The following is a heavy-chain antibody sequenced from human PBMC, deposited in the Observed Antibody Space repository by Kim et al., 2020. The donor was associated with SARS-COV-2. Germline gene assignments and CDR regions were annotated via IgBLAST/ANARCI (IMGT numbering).Heavy chain of an antibody. CDR1: GFTFSSYP. V-gene: IGHV3-30-3*01. CDR2: ISSDGGDK. J-gene: IGHJ3*01. D-gene: IGHD3-10*01. CDR3: ARDLLYYGSEANAFDV. Sequence: GGSLRLSCAASGFTFSSYPMHWVRQAPGEGLEWVALISSDGGDKLYADSARGRFTISRDNSKNTLSLQMNSLRAEDTAVFYCARDLLYYGSEANAFDVWGQGTMVTASS.